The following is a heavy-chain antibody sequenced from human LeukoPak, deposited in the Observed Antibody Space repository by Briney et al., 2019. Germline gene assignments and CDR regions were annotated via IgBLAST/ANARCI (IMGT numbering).Heavy chain of an antibody. D-gene: IGHD3-22*01. Sequence: PSETLSLTCNVSGCSISSGNYYWSWNRQHPGNGLEWIGHVYYSGTTFYNPSLKSRVTISIDTSKNQFSLKLTSVTAADTAVYYCARADYYGSSAYPYWGQGTLVTVSS. CDR3: ARADYYGSSAYPY. CDR2: VYYSGTT. CDR1: GCSISSGNYY. J-gene: IGHJ4*02. V-gene: IGHV4-31*03.